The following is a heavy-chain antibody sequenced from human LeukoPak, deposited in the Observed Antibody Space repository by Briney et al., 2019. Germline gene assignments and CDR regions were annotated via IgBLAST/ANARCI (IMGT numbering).Heavy chain of an antibody. Sequence: SETLSLTCAVYGGSFSDYYWSWIRQPPGKGLEWIGEINHSGSTNYNPSLKSRVTISVDTSKNQFSLKLSSVTAADTAVYYCARHAYSGSFLDYWGQGTLVTVSS. CDR3: ARHAYSGSFLDY. CDR1: GGSFSDYY. D-gene: IGHD1-26*01. CDR2: INHSGST. J-gene: IGHJ4*02. V-gene: IGHV4-34*01.